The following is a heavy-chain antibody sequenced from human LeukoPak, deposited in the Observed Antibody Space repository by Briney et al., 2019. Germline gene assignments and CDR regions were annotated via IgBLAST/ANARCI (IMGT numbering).Heavy chain of an antibody. V-gene: IGHV3-23*01. CDR2: ISSSGSGS. CDR3: AKVYINFFDY. CDR1: GFSFSNYA. Sequence: GGSLRLSCAASGFSFSNYAMTWVCKAPGRGQDLVSVISSSGSGSYYADSVKGRFTISRDSSKSTLYLHMNNLRAEDTAIYYCAKVYINFFDYWGQGTLVTV. D-gene: IGHD1-1*01. J-gene: IGHJ4*02.